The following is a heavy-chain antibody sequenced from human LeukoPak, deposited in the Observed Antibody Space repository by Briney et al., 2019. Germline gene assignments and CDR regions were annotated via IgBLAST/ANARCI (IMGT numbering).Heavy chain of an antibody. V-gene: IGHV3-21*01. D-gene: IGHD5-18*01. CDR2: ISSSSSYI. Sequence: GGSLRLSCAASGFTFSSYSMNWVRQAPGKGLEWVSAISSSSSYIYYADSVKGRFTISRDNAKNSLYLQMNSLRAEDTAVYHCARDGNEGYSVASNFDYWGQGTLVTVSS. J-gene: IGHJ4*02. CDR3: ARDGNEGYSVASNFDY. CDR1: GFTFSSYS.